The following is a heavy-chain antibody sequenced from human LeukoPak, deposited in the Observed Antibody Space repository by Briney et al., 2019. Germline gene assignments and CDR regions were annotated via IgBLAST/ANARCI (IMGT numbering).Heavy chain of an antibody. D-gene: IGHD6-13*01. CDR2: MSNVGGTT. J-gene: IGHJ4*02. CDR1: GFMFNIRE. CDR3: ARVEGEQQLDY. Sequence: GGSLRLSCVASGFMFNIREMNWVRQAPGKGLEWISYMSNVGGTTHYADSVKGRFTVSRDNAKNSLYLQMDSLRVEDTAVYYCARVEGEQQLDYWGQGTLVTVSS. V-gene: IGHV3-48*03.